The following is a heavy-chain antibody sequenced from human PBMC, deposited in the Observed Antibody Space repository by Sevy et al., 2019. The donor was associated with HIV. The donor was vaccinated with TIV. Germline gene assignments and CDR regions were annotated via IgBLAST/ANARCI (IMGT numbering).Heavy chain of an antibody. Sequence: SETLSLTCTVSGGSISSYYWSWIRRPPGKGLEWIGYRYYSGSTNDNPSLKSRVTISVDTSKNQFSLKLSSVTAADTAVYYCAGTYYYDTSGYPTNYYYGMDVWGQGTTVTVSS. CDR1: GGSISSYY. CDR2: RYYSGST. D-gene: IGHD3-22*01. V-gene: IGHV4-59*01. CDR3: AGTYYYDTSGYPTNYYYGMDV. J-gene: IGHJ6*02.